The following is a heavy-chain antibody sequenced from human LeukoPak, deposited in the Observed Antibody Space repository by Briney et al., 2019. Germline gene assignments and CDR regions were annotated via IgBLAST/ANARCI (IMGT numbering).Heavy chain of an antibody. D-gene: IGHD4-17*01. CDR3: SKDFTVTTVGYFHY. CDR2: IWSGGRNT. J-gene: IGHJ1*01. Sequence: GGSLRLSCTAAGFSFSSSGMHWVRQAPGKGLEWVAVIWSGGRNTYYADSVKGRFTISRDNSKSTLYLQMNSLRAEDTAVYFCSKDFTVTTVGYFHYWGQGTLVTVSS. V-gene: IGHV3-33*06. CDR1: GFSFSSSG.